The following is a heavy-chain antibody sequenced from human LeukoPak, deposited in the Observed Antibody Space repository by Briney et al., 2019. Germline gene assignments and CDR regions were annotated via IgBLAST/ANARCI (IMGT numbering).Heavy chain of an antibody. Sequence: TGGSLRLSCAASGFSFSATWMTWVRQAPGKGLEWVSVIYSGGSTYYADSVKGRFTISRDNSKNTLYLQMNSLRAEDTAVYYCARSSPYNWFDPWGQGTLVTVSS. CDR2: IYSGGST. V-gene: IGHV3-53*01. CDR3: ARSSPYNWFDP. CDR1: GFSFSATW. J-gene: IGHJ5*02.